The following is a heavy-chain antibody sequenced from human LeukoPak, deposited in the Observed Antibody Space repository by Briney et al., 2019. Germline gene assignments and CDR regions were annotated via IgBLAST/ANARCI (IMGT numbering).Heavy chain of an antibody. V-gene: IGHV1-69*13. D-gene: IGHD6-19*01. CDR1: GGTFSSYA. Sequence: ASVKVSCKASGGTFSSYAISWVRQAPGQGLEWMGRIIPIFGTANYAQKFQGRVTITADESTSTAYMELSSLRSEDTAVYYCARGRLDSSGWYLDYFDYWGQGTLVTVSS. CDR3: ARGRLDSSGWYLDYFDY. J-gene: IGHJ4*02. CDR2: IIPIFGTA.